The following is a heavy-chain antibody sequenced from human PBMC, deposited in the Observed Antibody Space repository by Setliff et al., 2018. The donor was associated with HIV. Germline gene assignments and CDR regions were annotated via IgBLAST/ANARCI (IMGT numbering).Heavy chain of an antibody. Sequence: SETLSLTCTVSAYSIRNVYFWGCIRQSPGKGLEWIVTPYYDGNTYYNPSLKSRVTMSVDTSKNQFSLNLNAVTAADTAVYYCVKEKASVAGDTYYYYYAMDFWGQGTTVTV. V-gene: IGHV4-38-2*02. CDR1: AYSIRNVYF. J-gene: IGHJ6*02. D-gene: IGHD6-19*01. CDR2: PYYDGNT. CDR3: VKEKASVAGDTYYYYYAMDF.